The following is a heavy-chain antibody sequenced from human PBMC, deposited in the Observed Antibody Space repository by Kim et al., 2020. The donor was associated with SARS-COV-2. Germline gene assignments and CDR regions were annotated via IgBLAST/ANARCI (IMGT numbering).Heavy chain of an antibody. CDR3: ARKSDYYVRAGMDD. J-gene: IGHJ6*03. V-gene: IGHV3-13*01. Sequence: GALRLSRAASGFTLSGYDMHWVRQASGKGLEWVSAIAKDGDTYYADSVMGRFTISRENAKNSLYLQMNSLRAGDTAVYYCARKSDYYVRAGMDDWGKGT. CDR1: GFTLSGYD. CDR2: IAKDGDT. D-gene: IGHD3-22*01.